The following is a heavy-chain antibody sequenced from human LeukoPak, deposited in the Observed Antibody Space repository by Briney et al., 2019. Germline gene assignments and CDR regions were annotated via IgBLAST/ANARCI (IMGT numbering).Heavy chain of an antibody. CDR3: ARAPRGLRFVY. CDR2: VSYSGST. CDR1: GGXVSSGGYY. D-gene: IGHD5-12*01. J-gene: IGHJ4*02. Sequence: SETLSLTCSVSGGXVSSGGYYWSWIRQPPGKGLEYIGYVSYSGSTNYNPSLKSRVTISVDTSKNQFSLKLSSVTAADTAVYYCARAPRGLRFVYWGQGTLVTVSS. V-gene: IGHV4-61*08.